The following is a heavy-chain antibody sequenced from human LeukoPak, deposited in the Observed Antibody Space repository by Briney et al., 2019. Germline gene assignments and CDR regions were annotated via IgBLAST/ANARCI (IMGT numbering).Heavy chain of an antibody. J-gene: IGHJ4*02. CDR2: ISSSSSYI. V-gene: IGHV3-21*01. CDR1: GFTFSSYS. CDR3: ARDGYSSGWPDY. Sequence: GGSLRLSCAASGFTFSSYSMNWVRQAPGKGLEWVSSISSSSSYIYYADSVKGRFTISRDNAKNSLYLQMNSLRAEDTAVYYCARDGYSSGWPDYWGQGTLVTASS. D-gene: IGHD6-19*01.